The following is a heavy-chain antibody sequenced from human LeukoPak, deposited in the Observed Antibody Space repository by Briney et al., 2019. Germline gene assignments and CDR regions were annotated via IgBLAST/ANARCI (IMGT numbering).Heavy chain of an antibody. CDR2: ISSKSSYI. Sequence: WGSLRLSWAASGCPFSSYSMNLVRQAPGKGLEWVSSISSKSSYIYYADLVKGRYTISRDVTKNVLHLLMNRVRAADTGVHDCARDVSSVGFAYWGQGTLVTVPA. CDR3: ARDVSSVGFAY. D-gene: IGHD6-19*01. V-gene: IGHV3-21*04. CDR1: GCPFSSYS. J-gene: IGHJ4*02.